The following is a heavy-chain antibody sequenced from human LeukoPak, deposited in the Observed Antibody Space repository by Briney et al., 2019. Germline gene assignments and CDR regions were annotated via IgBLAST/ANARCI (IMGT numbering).Heavy chain of an antibody. V-gene: IGHV4-61*02. CDR1: GGSISSSSYY. CDR2: IYTHGTT. CDR3: ARGEGTTNFEY. J-gene: IGHJ4*02. D-gene: IGHD4-17*01. Sequence: SETPSLTCTVSGGSISSSSYYWSWIRQPAGKGLEWIGRIYTHGTTNYNPSLKSRVTMSIDTSKNQFSLRLSSVTAADTAVYYCARGEGTTNFEYWGQGTLVTVSS.